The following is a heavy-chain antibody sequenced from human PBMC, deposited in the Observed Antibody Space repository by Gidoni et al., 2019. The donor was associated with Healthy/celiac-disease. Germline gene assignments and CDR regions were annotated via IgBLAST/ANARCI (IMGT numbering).Heavy chain of an antibody. V-gene: IGHV4-30-2*01. D-gene: IGHD1-26*01. CDR2: IYHSGST. CDR1: GGSISSGGYS. CDR3: ARTAYSGSYHDAFDI. J-gene: IGHJ3*02. Sequence: QLQLQESGSGLVQPSQTLSLTCAVSGGSISSGGYSWSWIRQPPGKGLEWIGYIYHSGSTYYNPSLKSRVTISVDRSKNQFSLKLSSVTAADTAVYYCARTAYSGSYHDAFDIWGQGTMVTVSS.